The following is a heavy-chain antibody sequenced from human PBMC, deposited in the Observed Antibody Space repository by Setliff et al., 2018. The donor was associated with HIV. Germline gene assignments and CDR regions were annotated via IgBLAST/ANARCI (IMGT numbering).Heavy chain of an antibody. J-gene: IGHJ5*02. CDR2: MMPSSGNT. Sequence: ASVKVSCKTSGDTFTSYDINWVRQAAGHGLEWMGWMMPSSGNTGYAQKFQGRLTMTRNTSISTAYMELSSLRSEDTAIYYCARVRTYSDFYRSDHWGQGTLVTVSS. V-gene: IGHV1-8*02. CDR1: GDTFTSYD. CDR3: ARVRTYSDFYRSDH. D-gene: IGHD4-17*01.